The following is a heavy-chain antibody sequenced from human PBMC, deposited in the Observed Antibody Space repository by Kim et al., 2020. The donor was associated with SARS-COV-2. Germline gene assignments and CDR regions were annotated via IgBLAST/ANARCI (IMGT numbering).Heavy chain of an antibody. CDR3: AKGGGGSGIEY. V-gene: IGHV3-23*01. D-gene: IGHD3-16*01. CDR2: FAGSGTST. J-gene: IGHJ4*02. CDR1: GFTVSSDG. Sequence: GGSLRLSCAASGFTVSSDGMDWVRQAPGKGLEWVSSFAGSGTSTYYADSVQGRFTISSDNSKNTLYLQMNSLRVEDTALYYCAKGGGGSGIEYWGQGTLVTVSS.